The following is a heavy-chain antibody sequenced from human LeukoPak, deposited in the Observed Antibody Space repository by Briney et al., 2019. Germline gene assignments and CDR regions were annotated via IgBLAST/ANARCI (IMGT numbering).Heavy chain of an antibody. CDR3: ARRHGRCSDGSCYYPDY. J-gene: IGHJ4*02. CDR2: MNPNSGNT. V-gene: IGHV1-8*02. CDR1: GYTFTGYY. Sequence: AASVKVSCKASGYTFTGYYMHWVRQATGQGLEWMGWMNPNSGNTGYAQKFQGRVTMTRNSSITTAYMELSSLRSEDTAVYYCARRHGRCSDGSCYYPDYWGQGTLVIVSS. D-gene: IGHD2-15*01.